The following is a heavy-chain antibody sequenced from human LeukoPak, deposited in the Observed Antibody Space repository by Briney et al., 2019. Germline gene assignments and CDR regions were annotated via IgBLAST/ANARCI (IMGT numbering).Heavy chain of an antibody. J-gene: IGHJ6*02. V-gene: IGHV3-30*18. Sequence: GGSLRLSCAASGFTFSSYGMHWVRQAPGKGLEWVAVISYDGSNKYYADSVKGRFTISRDNSKNTLYLQMNGLRAEDTAVYYCAKVQQQLIYYYYGMDVWGQGTTVTVSS. CDR1: GFTFSSYG. CDR2: ISYDGSNK. D-gene: IGHD6-13*01. CDR3: AKVQQQLIYYYYGMDV.